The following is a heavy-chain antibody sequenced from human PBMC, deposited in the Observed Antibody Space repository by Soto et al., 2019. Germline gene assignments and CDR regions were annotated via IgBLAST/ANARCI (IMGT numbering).Heavy chain of an antibody. CDR2: VKSKNDGGTT. J-gene: IGHJ4*01. CDR3: TTDSYITSIIVRFDY. D-gene: IGHD3-22*01. Sequence: GGSLRLSCAASGFTFSNAWINWVRQAPGKGLEWVGRVKSKNDGGTTDFAAPVKGRFAISRDDSKNMVYLEMDSLQTEDTAIYYCTTDSYITSIIVRFDYWGHGTLVTVSS. CDR1: GFTFSNAW. V-gene: IGHV3-15*07.